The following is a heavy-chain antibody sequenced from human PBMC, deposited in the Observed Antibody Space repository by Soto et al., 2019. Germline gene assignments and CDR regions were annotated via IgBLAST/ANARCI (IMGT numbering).Heavy chain of an antibody. J-gene: IGHJ4*02. V-gene: IGHV1-24*01. Sequence: ASVKVSCKVSGYTLTELSMHWVRQAPGEGLEWMGGFDPEDGETIYAQKFQGRVTMTEDTSTDTAYMELSSLRSEDTAVYYCATVPYCSGGSCYRYYFDYWGQGTLVTVSS. CDR1: GYTLTELS. D-gene: IGHD2-15*01. CDR2: FDPEDGET. CDR3: ATVPYCSGGSCYRYYFDY.